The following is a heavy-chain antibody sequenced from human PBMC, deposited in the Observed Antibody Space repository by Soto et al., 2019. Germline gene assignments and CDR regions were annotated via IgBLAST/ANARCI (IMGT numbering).Heavy chain of an antibody. D-gene: IGHD4-17*01. J-gene: IGHJ4*02. CDR1: GGSISSGGYS. V-gene: IGHV4-30-2*01. CDR3: ARASTTVTTLDY. CDR2: IYHSGST. Sequence: QLQLQESGSGLVKPSQTLSLTCAVSGGSISSGGYSWSWIRQPQGKGLEWIGYIYHSGSTYYNPSLKIRVTISVDRSKNQFSQKLSSVTAADTAVYYCARASTTVTTLDYWGQGTLVTVS.